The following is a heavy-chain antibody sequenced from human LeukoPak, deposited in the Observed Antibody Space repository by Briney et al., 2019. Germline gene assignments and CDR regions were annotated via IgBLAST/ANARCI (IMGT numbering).Heavy chain of an antibody. CDR2: ISINGSTI. CDR3: ARSIFGGGFDY. CDR1: GFPFSSYE. V-gene: IGHV3-48*03. Sequence: PGGSLRLSCAASGFPFSSYEMSWVRHAPGKGLEGVSDISINGSTIYYSDSVKGRFTISRDNTKNSLYLQMNSLSGEDTAVYYCARSIFGGGFDYWGQGTMVTVSS. J-gene: IGHJ4*02. D-gene: IGHD3-3*02.